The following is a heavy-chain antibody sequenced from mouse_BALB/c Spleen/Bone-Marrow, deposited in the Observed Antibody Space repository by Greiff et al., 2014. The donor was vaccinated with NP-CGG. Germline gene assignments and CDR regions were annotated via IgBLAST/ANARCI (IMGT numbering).Heavy chain of an antibody. D-gene: IGHD2-3*01. CDR3: ARQNDGYLYYAMDY. Sequence: EVKHQESGPDLVKPSQSLSLTCTVTGYSITSGYSWHWIRQFPENKLEWMGYIHYSGTTNYNPSLKSRISITRDTSKNQFFLQLNSVTSDDTATYYCARQNDGYLYYAMDYWGQGTSVTVSS. V-gene: IGHV3-1*02. J-gene: IGHJ4*01. CDR2: IHYSGTT. CDR1: GYSITSGYS.